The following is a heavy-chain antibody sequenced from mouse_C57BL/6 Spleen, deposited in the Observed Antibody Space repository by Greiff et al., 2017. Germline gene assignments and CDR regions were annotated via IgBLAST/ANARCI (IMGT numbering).Heavy chain of an antibody. V-gene: IGHV5-6*01. J-gene: IGHJ2*01. Sequence: EVHLVESGGDLVKPGGSLKLSCAASGFTFSSYGMSWVRQTPDKRLEWVATISSGGRYTYYPDSVKGRFTISRDNAKNTLYLQMSSLKSEDTAMYYCARQFITTVVADYWGQGTTLTVSS. D-gene: IGHD1-1*01. CDR1: GFTFSSYG. CDR2: ISSGGRYT. CDR3: ARQFITTVVADY.